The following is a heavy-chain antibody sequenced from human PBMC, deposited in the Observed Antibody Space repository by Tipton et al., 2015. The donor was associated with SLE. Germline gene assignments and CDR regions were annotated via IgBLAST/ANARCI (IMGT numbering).Heavy chain of an antibody. Sequence: TLSLTCTVSGGSISSSSYYWGWIRQPPGKGLEWIGSIYYSGSTYYNPSLKSRVTMSVDTSKNQFSLKLSSVTAADTAVYYCARLFIAVAGTGNAFDIWGQGTMVTVSS. V-gene: IGHV4-39*07. CDR2: IYYSGST. CDR3: ARLFIAVAGTGNAFDI. CDR1: GGSISSSSYY. J-gene: IGHJ3*02. D-gene: IGHD6-19*01.